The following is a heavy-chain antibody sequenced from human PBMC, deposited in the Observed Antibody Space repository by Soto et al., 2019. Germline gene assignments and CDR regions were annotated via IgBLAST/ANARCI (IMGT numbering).Heavy chain of an antibody. D-gene: IGHD6-13*01. CDR2: IWYDGSNK. V-gene: IGHV3-33*01. J-gene: IGHJ6*02. Sequence: QVQLVESGGGVVQPGRSLRLSCAASGFTFSSYGMHWVRQAPGKGLEWVAVIWYDGSNKYYADSMKGRFTISRDNSKNTLYLQMNSLRAEDTAVYYCARVPKRSWQQLVPYYYYGMDVWGQGTTVTVS. CDR1: GFTFSSYG. CDR3: ARVPKRSWQQLVPYYYYGMDV.